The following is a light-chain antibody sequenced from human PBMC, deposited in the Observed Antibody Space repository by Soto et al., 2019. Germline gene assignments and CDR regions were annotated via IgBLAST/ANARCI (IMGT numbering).Light chain of an antibody. J-gene: IGKJ2*01. Sequence: EIVLTQSPSTLSLSPGERATLSCRASQSVSSSLAWYQQKPGQAPRLLIYDASNMATGIPARFSGSGSGTEFTLTISSLEPDDFAVYYCQQRSSWYTFGQGTKLEIK. CDR3: QQRSSWYT. V-gene: IGKV3-11*01. CDR1: QSVSSS. CDR2: DAS.